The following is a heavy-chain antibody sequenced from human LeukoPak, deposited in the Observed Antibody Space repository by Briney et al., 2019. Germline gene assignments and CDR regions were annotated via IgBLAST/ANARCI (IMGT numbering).Heavy chain of an antibody. Sequence: SVKVSCKASGGTFSSYAISWVRQAPGQGLEWMGGTIPISGTANYAQKFQGRVTITTDESTSTAYMELSSLRSEDTAVYYCARNPNYYYYYMDVWGKGTTVTVSS. CDR2: TIPISGTA. CDR1: GGTFSSYA. J-gene: IGHJ6*03. V-gene: IGHV1-69*05. CDR3: ARNPNYYYYYMDV.